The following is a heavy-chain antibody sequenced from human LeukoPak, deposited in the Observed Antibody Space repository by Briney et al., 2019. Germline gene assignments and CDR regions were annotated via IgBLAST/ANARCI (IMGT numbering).Heavy chain of an antibody. CDR1: GFTFSSYS. Sequence: GGSLRLSCAASGFTFSSYSMNWVRQAPGKGLEWVSSISSSSSYIYYADSVKGRFTISRDNAKNSLYLQMNSLRAEDTAVYYCARNIAVAGTGYYYYGMDVWGQGTTVTVSS. J-gene: IGHJ6*02. CDR2: ISSSSSYI. D-gene: IGHD6-19*01. CDR3: ARNIAVAGTGYYYYGMDV. V-gene: IGHV3-21*01.